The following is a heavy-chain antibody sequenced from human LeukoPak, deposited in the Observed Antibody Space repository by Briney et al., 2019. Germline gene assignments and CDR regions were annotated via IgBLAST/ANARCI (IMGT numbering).Heavy chain of an antibody. CDR1: GYTFTSYG. D-gene: IGHD2-21*02. Sequence: ASVKVSCKASGYTFTSYGISWVRQAPGQGLEWMGWISAYNGNTNYAQKLQGRVTMTTDTSTSTAYMELRSLRSDDTAVYYCARMRENIVVVPAIPLIDYYYGMDVGGQGPTVTVS. J-gene: IGHJ6*02. V-gene: IGHV1-18*01. CDR3: ARMRENIVVVPAIPLIDYYYGMDV. CDR2: ISAYNGNT.